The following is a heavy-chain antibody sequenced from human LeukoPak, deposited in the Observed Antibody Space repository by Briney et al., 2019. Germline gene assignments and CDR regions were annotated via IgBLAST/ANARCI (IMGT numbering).Heavy chain of an antibody. Sequence: SETLSLTCSVSGGSISSYYWSWIRQPAGKGREWIGRIYTTGNTDYNPSIKSRVTMSVDTSKNQFSLNLSSVTAADTAVYYCARDARGWSGFDYWGQGTLVTVSS. CDR2: IYTTGNT. D-gene: IGHD3-3*01. J-gene: IGHJ4*02. CDR1: GGSISSYY. V-gene: IGHV4-4*07. CDR3: ARDARGWSGFDY.